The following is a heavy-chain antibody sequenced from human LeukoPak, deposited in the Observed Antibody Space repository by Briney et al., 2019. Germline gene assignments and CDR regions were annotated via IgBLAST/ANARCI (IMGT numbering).Heavy chain of an antibody. J-gene: IGHJ4*02. CDR1: GFTFSGSA. D-gene: IGHD2-15*01. Sequence: PGGSLRLSCAASGFTFSGSAMHWVRQASGKGLEGVGRIRSKASNYATAYDASVKGRFTISRDDSKNTAYLQMNSLKTEDTAVYYCTVNYCSGGSCYMLWGQGTLVTVSS. CDR3: TVNYCSGGSCYML. CDR2: IRSKASNYAT. V-gene: IGHV3-73*01.